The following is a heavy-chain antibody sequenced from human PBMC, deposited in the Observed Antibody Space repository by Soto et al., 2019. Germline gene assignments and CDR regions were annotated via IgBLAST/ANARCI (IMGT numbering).Heavy chain of an antibody. CDR2: INSEGTGT. Sequence: GGSLRLSCAASGFTFSSYWMHWVRQVPGKGLVWVSRINSEGTGTIYADSVKGRFTISRDNAKNTLYLQMNSLRAEGTAVYYCVRDYDSSGYNSDYWGQGTPVTVSS. D-gene: IGHD3-22*01. V-gene: IGHV3-74*01. CDR1: GFTFSSYW. J-gene: IGHJ4*02. CDR3: VRDYDSSGYNSDY.